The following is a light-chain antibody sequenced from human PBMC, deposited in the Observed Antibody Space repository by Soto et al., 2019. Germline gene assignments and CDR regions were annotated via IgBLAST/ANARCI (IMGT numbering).Light chain of an antibody. Sequence: EIVLTQSPGTLSFSPGERATLSCRASQRVSSSYLAWYQQKPGQAPRLLIYGASSRATGIPDRFSGSGSGTDFTLTISRLESEDFAVYYCQQYGSSSLTFGQGTKVEIK. CDR3: QQYGSSSLT. V-gene: IGKV3-20*01. J-gene: IGKJ1*01. CDR1: QRVSSSY. CDR2: GAS.